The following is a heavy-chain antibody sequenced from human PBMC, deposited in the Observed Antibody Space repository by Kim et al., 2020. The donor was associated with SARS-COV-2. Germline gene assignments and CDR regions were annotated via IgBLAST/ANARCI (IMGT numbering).Heavy chain of an antibody. D-gene: IGHD3-22*01. J-gene: IGHJ4*02. V-gene: IGHV3-23*01. Sequence: SVRSRFTSSGENAKNTLNLQMNSLRAEDTAVYYCARNSGGRITMIVVDYWGQGTLVTVSS. CDR3: ARNSGGRITMIVVDY.